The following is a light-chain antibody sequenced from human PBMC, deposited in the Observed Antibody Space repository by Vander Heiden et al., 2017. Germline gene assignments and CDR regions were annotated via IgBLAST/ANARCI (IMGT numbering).Light chain of an antibody. CDR2: GAS. Sequence: SQSVSSSYLAWYQQKPGQAPRLLIYGASSRATGIPDRFSGSGSGTDFTLTISRLEAEDCAVYYCQQLTAFGGGTKVEIK. CDR3: QQLTA. CDR1: QSVSSSY. J-gene: IGKJ4*01. V-gene: IGKV3-20*01.